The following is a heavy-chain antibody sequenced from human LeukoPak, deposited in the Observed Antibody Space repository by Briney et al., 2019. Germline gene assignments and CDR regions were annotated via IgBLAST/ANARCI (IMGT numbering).Heavy chain of an antibody. CDR1: EFTFSRYW. J-gene: IGHJ6*03. CDR2: ISNSGSSI. D-gene: IGHD1-26*01. CDR3: VRDQAKIGGGYYMDV. V-gene: IGHV3-48*03. Sequence: GGSLRLSCAASEFTFSRYWMSWVRQAPGKGLEWVSYISNSGSSIYYADSVKGRFTISRDNAKNSLYLQMNSLRAEDTAVYYCVRDQAKIGGGYYMDVWGKGTTVTVSS.